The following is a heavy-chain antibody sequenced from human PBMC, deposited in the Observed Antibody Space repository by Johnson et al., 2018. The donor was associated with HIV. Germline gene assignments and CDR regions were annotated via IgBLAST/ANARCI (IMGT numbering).Heavy chain of an antibody. CDR3: ARKSRITMIVVAMGAFDI. Sequence: QVQLVESGGGVVQPGRSLRLSCAASGFTFSSYGMHWVRQAPGKGLEWVAFIRYDGSNKYYADSVKGRFTISRDNSKNTLYLQMNSRRAEDTAVYYCARKSRITMIVVAMGAFDIWGQGTMVTVSS. CDR1: GFTFSSYG. V-gene: IGHV3-33*01. D-gene: IGHD3-22*01. J-gene: IGHJ3*02. CDR2: IRYDGSNK.